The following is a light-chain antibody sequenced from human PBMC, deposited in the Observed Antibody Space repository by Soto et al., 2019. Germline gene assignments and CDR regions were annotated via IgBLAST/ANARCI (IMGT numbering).Light chain of an antibody. CDR3: QQRTNWPPGGLFT. J-gene: IGKJ3*01. V-gene: IGKV3-11*01. CDR1: QIISTF. CDR2: DAS. Sequence: ELVLTQSPATLSLSPGEGATLSCRASQIISTFLAWYQQKPGQAPRLLIYDASKRAPGIPARFSGSGSGTDFTLTISSLEPEDFAVYYCQQRTNWPPGGLFTFGPGTKVDL.